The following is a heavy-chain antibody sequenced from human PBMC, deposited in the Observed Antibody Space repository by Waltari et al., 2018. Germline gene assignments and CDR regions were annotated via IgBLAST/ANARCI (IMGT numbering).Heavy chain of an antibody. D-gene: IGHD6-13*01. V-gene: IGHV1-69-2*01. CDR2: VDPEDGET. Sequence: SGYTFTDYYMHWVQQAPGKGLEWMGRVDPEDGETIYAEKFQGRVTITADTSTDTAYMELSSLRSEDTAVYYCATEPVAAAVPLDYWGQGTLVTVSS. J-gene: IGHJ4*02. CDR3: ATEPVAAAVPLDY. CDR1: GYTFTDYY.